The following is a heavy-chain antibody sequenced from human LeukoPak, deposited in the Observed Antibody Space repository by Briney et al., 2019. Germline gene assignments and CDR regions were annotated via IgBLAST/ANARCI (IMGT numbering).Heavy chain of an antibody. CDR2: ISGSGGST. CDR1: GFTFSSYA. Sequence: PGGSLRLSCAASGFTFSSYAMSWVRQAPGKGLEWVSAISGSGGSTYYADSVKGRFTISRDNSKNTLYLQMNSLRAEDTAVYYCAKVGELELRLSYYMDVWGKGTTVTASS. CDR3: AKVGELELRLSYYMDV. D-gene: IGHD1-7*01. V-gene: IGHV3-23*01. J-gene: IGHJ6*03.